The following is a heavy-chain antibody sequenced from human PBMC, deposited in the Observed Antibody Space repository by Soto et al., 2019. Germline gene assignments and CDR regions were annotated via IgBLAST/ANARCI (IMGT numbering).Heavy chain of an antibody. CDR1: GYTFTSYY. V-gene: IGHV1-46*01. CDR3: AWQQLESGAFDI. CDR2: INPSGGST. J-gene: IGHJ3*02. D-gene: IGHD6-13*01. Sequence: QVQLVQSGAEVKKPGASVKVSCKASGYTFTSYYMHWGRQAPGQGLEWMGIINPSGGSTSYAQKLQGRVTMTRDTSTSTVYMELSSLRSEDTAVYYCAWQQLESGAFDIWGQGTMVTVSS.